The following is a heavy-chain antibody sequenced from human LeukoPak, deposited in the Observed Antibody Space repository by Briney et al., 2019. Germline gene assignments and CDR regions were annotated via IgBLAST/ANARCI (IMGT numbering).Heavy chain of an antibody. J-gene: IGHJ4*02. CDR3: ARRSTVTRTYSFDY. Sequence: GGSLRLSCAASGFTFSSYAMSWVRQAPGKGLEWVSSINSGDNTYYAGSVKGRFTISRDNSKNTLYLQMNSLGADDTAVYYCARRSTVTRTYSFDYWGPGTLVTVSS. CDR2: INSGDNT. CDR1: GFTFSSYA. V-gene: IGHV3-23*01. D-gene: IGHD4-17*01.